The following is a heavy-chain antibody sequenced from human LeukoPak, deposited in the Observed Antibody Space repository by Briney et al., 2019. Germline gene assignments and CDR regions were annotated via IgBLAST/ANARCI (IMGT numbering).Heavy chain of an antibody. Sequence: SVKVSCKASGGTFSSYAISWVRQAPGQGLEWMGRIIPILGIANYAQKFQGRVTITADKSTSTAYMELSSLRSEDTAVYYCATDIKLRWGAGYWGQGTLVTVSS. V-gene: IGHV1-69*04. CDR3: ATDIKLRWGAGY. D-gene: IGHD1-26*01. CDR2: IIPILGIA. CDR1: GGTFSSYA. J-gene: IGHJ4*02.